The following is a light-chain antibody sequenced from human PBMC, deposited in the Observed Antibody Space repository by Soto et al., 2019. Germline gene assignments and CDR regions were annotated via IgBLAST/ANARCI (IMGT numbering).Light chain of an antibody. CDR2: DAS. J-gene: IGKJ2*01. V-gene: IGKV1-13*02. CDR3: QQFSSYPYT. CDR1: QDISSA. Sequence: ALQLTQSPSSLSASVGDRVTITCRATQDISSALAWFHQKPGEGPKLLIYDASRLESGVPSRFSGSGAGTDFTLTISGLQPEDFATYYCQQFSSYPYTFGQGTKLEIK.